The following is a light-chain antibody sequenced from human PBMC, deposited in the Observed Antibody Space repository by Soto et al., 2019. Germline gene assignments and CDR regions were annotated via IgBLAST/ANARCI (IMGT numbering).Light chain of an antibody. J-gene: IGLJ1*01. CDR2: DVS. CDR1: SSDVGGYNF. CDR3: SAYTSSTTDV. Sequence: QSALTQPASVSGSPGQSITISCTGTSSDVGGYNFVSWYQQHPGKAPKLMIYDVSNRPSGVSNRFSGSKSGNTASLTISGLQTEDDADYYCSAYTSSTTDVFGTGTKV. V-gene: IGLV2-14*01.